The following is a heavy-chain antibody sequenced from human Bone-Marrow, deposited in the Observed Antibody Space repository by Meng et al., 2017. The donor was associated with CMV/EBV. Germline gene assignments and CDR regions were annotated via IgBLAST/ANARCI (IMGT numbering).Heavy chain of an antibody. CDR1: GFTFSSYA. Sequence: GSLRLSCAASGFTFSSYAMSWVRQAPGKGLEWVSAISGSGGSTYYADSVKGRFTISRDNSKNTLYLQMNSLRAEDTAVYYCAKGIREWDYYYYGMDVWGQGPTDPVSS. J-gene: IGHJ6*02. D-gene: IGHD2-15*01. CDR3: AKGIREWDYYYYGMDV. CDR2: ISGSGGST. V-gene: IGHV3-23*01.